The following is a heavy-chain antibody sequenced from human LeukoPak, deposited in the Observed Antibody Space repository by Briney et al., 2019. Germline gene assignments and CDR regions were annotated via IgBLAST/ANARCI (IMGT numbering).Heavy chain of an antibody. Sequence: HAGGSLRLSCAASGFTVSSNYMNWVRQAPGKGLEWVSLIYSGGRTYYADSVKGRFTISRDNSKNTLYLQMNSLRAEDTAVYYCAILDNNDYRALGYWGQGTLVTVSS. V-gene: IGHV3-53*01. CDR2: IYSGGRT. CDR3: AILDNNDYRALGY. J-gene: IGHJ4*02. D-gene: IGHD3-16*01. CDR1: GFTVSSNY.